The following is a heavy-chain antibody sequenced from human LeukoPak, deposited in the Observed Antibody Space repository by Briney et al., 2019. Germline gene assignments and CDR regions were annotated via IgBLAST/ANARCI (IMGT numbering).Heavy chain of an antibody. J-gene: IGHJ4*02. V-gene: IGHV3-30*18. CDR2: ISYDGSNK. CDR1: GFTFSSYW. D-gene: IGHD3-22*01. CDR3: AKVGVDYYDSSGFGY. Sequence: GGSLRLSCAASGFTFSSYWMHWVRQAPGKGLEWVAVISYDGSNKYYADSVKGRFTISRDNSKNTLYLQMNSLRAEDTAVYYCAKVGVDYYDSSGFGYWGQGTLVTVSS.